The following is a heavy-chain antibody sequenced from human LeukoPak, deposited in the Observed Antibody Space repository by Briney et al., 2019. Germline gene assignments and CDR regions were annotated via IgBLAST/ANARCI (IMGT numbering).Heavy chain of an antibody. J-gene: IGHJ6*03. CDR3: AREFIYDSSGYYLGYYYYMDV. V-gene: IGHV4-4*02. CDR1: GGSISSSNW. D-gene: IGHD3-22*01. Sequence: SGTLSLTCAVSGGSISSSNWWSWVRQPPGKGLEWIGEIYHSGSTNYNPSLKSRVTISVDKSKNQFSLKLSSVTAADTAVYYCAREFIYDSSGYYLGYYYYMDVWGKGTTVTVSS. CDR2: IYHSGST.